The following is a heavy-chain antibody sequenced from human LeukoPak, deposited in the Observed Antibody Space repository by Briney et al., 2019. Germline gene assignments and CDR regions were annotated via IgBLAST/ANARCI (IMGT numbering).Heavy chain of an antibody. V-gene: IGHV4-34*01. CDR1: GGSFSGYY. CDR2: INHSGST. Sequence: SETLSLTCAVYGGSFSGYYWSWIRQPPGKGLEWIGEINHSGSTNYNPSLKSRVTISVDTSKNQFSLKLSSVTAADTAVYYCARGGGSGSSSWAFDIWGQGTMVTVSS. CDR3: ARGGGSGSSSWAFDI. J-gene: IGHJ3*02. D-gene: IGHD6-19*01.